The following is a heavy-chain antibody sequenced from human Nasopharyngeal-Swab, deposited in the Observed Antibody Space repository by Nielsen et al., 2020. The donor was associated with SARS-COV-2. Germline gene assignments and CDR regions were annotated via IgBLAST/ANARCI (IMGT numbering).Heavy chain of an antibody. CDR2: ISSSSSYI. CDR1: GFTFSSYS. J-gene: IGHJ4*02. V-gene: IGHV3-21*04. D-gene: IGHD1-26*01. CDR3: ARGIVGAEADDY. Sequence: GESLKISCAASGFTFSSYSMNWVRQAPGKGLEWVSSISSSSSYIYYADSVKGRFTISRDNAKNSLYLQMNSLRAEDTALYHCARGIVGAEADDYWGQGTLVTVSS.